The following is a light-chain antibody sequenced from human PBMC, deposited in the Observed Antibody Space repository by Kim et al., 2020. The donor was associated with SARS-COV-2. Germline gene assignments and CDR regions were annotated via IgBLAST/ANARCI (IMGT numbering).Light chain of an antibody. V-gene: IGKV3-15*01. CDR1: QSVDSN. J-gene: IGKJ2*01. Sequence: VAPGERVTLSCRASQSVDSNLAWYQQKPGQAPRLLIYGASTRATDIPARFSGSGSGTEFTLIISSLQSEDFAVYYCQQYSHWPPYTFGQGTKLEI. CDR3: QQYSHWPPYT. CDR2: GAS.